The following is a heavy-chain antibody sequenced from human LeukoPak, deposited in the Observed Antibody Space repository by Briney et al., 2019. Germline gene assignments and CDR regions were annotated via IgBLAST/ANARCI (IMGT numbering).Heavy chain of an antibody. V-gene: IGHV4-39*01. J-gene: IGHJ4*02. CDR2: IYYGGST. CDR3: ARRRRQQLNKLSEDY. Sequence: NYWVSWIRLAPGKGLEWIGSIYYGGSTYYNPSLKSRVTISVDTSKNQFSLKLTSVTTADTAVYYCARRRRQQLNKLSEDYWGQGTLVTVSS. D-gene: IGHD6-13*01. CDR1: NY.